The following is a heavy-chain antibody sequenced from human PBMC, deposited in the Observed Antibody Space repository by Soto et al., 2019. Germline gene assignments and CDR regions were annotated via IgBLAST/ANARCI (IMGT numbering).Heavy chain of an antibody. V-gene: IGHV3-23*01. CDR2: ISGSGGST. D-gene: IGHD6-19*01. CDR3: AKGPFNTVAGYYFDY. Sequence: GGSLSLSCAAFGFTFRTFALSWAPQAPGKGLEWVSAISGSGGSTYYADSVKGRFTISRDNSKNTLYLQMNSLRAEDTAVYYCAKGPFNTVAGYYFDYWGQGTLVTVSS. J-gene: IGHJ4*02. CDR1: GFTFRTFA.